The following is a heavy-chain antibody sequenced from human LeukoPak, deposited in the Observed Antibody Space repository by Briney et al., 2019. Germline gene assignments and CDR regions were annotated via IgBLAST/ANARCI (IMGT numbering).Heavy chain of an antibody. V-gene: IGHV4-61*02. Sequence: SETLSLTCTVSGGSISSGSYYWSWIRQPAGKGLEWIGRIYTSGSTNYNPSLKSRVTISVDTSKNQFSLKLSSVTAADTAVYYCARGVRGYSSSWYFWYFDLWGRGTLVTVSS. CDR1: GGSISSGSYY. J-gene: IGHJ2*01. CDR3: ARGVRGYSSSWYFWYFDL. CDR2: IYTSGST. D-gene: IGHD6-13*01.